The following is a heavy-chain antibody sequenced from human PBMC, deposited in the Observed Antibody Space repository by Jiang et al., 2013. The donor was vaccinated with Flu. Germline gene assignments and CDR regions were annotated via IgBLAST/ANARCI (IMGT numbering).Heavy chain of an antibody. CDR3: ARDIVVVPAAPPRGFDP. CDR1: GYTFTGYY. Sequence: KVSCKASGYTFTGYYMHWVRQAPGQGLEWMGWINPNSGGTNYAQKFQGRVTMTRDTSISTAYMELSRLRSDDTAVYYCARDIVVVPAAPPRGFDPWGQGTLVTVSS. J-gene: IGHJ5*02. CDR2: INPNSGGT. D-gene: IGHD2-2*01. V-gene: IGHV1-2*02.